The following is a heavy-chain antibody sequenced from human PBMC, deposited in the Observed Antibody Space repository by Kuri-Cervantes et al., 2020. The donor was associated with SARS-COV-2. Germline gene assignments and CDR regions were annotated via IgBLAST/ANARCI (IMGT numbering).Heavy chain of an antibody. D-gene: IGHD2-21*01. CDR2: IYHSGST. Sequence: ESLKISCTVSGYSISSGYYWGWIRQPPGKGLEWIGSIYHSGSTYYNPSLKSRVTISVDTSKNQFSLKLSSVTAADTAVYYCARGDPIVVVIASLWGQGTLVTVSS. CDR1: GYSISSGYY. CDR3: ARGDPIVVVIASL. V-gene: IGHV4-38-2*02. J-gene: IGHJ4*02.